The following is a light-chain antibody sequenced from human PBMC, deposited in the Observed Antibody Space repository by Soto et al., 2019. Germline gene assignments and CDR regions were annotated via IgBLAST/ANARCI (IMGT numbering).Light chain of an antibody. V-gene: IGKV3-20*01. CDR2: DAS. Sequence: IVLTQSPSTLSLSPGERATLSCRASQSVSSYLAWYQQKPGQAPRLLIYDASSRATGIPDRFSGSGSGTDFTLTISRLEPEDVAVYYCQQYGSSPITFGQGTRLEIK. CDR1: QSVSSY. J-gene: IGKJ5*01. CDR3: QQYGSSPIT.